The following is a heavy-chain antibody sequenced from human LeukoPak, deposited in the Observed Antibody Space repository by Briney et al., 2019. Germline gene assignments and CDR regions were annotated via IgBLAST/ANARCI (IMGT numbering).Heavy chain of an antibody. J-gene: IGHJ4*02. Sequence: PGGSLRLSCAASGFTFSSYWMSWVRQAPGKGLEWVANIKQDGSEKYYVDSVKGRFTISRDNSKNTLYLQMTNLRADDTAVYYCAKKGQADDNGKPDWGQGTLVTVSS. CDR2: IKQDGSEK. CDR3: AKKGQADDNGKPD. D-gene: IGHD1-1*01. V-gene: IGHV3-7*03. CDR1: GFTFSSYW.